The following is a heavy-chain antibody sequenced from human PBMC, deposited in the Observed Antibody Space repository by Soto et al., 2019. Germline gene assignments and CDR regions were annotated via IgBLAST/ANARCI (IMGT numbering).Heavy chain of an antibody. Sequence: GGSLRLSCAASGFTFTTSAMHWVRQAPGKGLEWVALISYDGSKKYYADSVKGRFTISRDNSKNTLYLQMNSLRAEDTAVYYCAKGGYTGGYHGGGYFDYRGQGTLVTVSS. CDR2: ISYDGSKK. D-gene: IGHD1-26*01. J-gene: IGHJ4*02. CDR3: AKGGYTGGYHGGGYFDY. V-gene: IGHV3-30*18. CDR1: GFTFTTSA.